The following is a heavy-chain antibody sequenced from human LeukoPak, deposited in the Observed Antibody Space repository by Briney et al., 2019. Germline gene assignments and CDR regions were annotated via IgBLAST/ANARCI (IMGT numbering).Heavy chain of an antibody. CDR3: ARILSSSHAFDI. Sequence: GSLRLSCAASGFTFSDYYMSWIRQAPGKGLEWVASISSNSRNTHYADSLKGRFTISRDNAKNSLYLQMNSLRAEDTAVYYCARILSSSHAFDIWGQGTMVTVSS. CDR1: GFTFSDYY. CDR2: ISSNSRNT. D-gene: IGHD6-13*01. J-gene: IGHJ3*02. V-gene: IGHV3-11*06.